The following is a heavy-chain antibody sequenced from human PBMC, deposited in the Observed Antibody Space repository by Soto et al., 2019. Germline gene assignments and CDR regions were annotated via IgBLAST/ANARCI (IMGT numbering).Heavy chain of an antibody. CDR3: ARDHLWFGDPTNDY. CDR2: IYHSGST. J-gene: IGHJ4*02. CDR1: GYSISSGYY. V-gene: IGHV4-38-2*02. D-gene: IGHD3-10*01. Sequence: SETLSLTCAVSGYSISSGYYCGWIRQPPGKGLEWIGSIYHSGSTYYNPSLKSRVTISVDTSKNQFSLKLSSVTAADTAVYYCARDHLWFGDPTNDYWGQGTLVTVSS.